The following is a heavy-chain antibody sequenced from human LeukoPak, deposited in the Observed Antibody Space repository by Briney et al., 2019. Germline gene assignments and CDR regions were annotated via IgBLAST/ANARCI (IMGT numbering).Heavy chain of an antibody. CDR1: GGSISSGGYS. CDR3: AGAPTSGVATSFDY. J-gene: IGHJ4*02. D-gene: IGHD5-12*01. V-gene: IGHV4-30-2*01. CDR2: IYRSGST. Sequence: PPQTLSLTCAVSGGSISSGGYSWSWIRQPPGQGLEWIGYIYRSGSTYYNPSLKSRVTISVDRSKNQFSLKLSSVTAADTAVYYCAGAPTSGVATSFDYWGQGTLVTVSS.